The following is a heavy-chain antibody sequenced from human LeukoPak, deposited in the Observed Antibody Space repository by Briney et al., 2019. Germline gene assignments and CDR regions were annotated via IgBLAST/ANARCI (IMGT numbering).Heavy chain of an antibody. CDR3: ARASYAGSATSDYYYYMDV. V-gene: IGHV4-4*07. CDR2: INTSGSTNQT. D-gene: IGHD3-10*01. Sequence: SETLSLTCSVSGGSTSGYYWSWIRQPAGRGLEWIGRINTSGSTNQTNQNPSLKSRVTMSVDTSNNQFSLNLSSVTAADTAVYYCARASYAGSATSDYYYYMDVWGKGTTVTVSS. CDR1: GGSTSGYY. J-gene: IGHJ6*03.